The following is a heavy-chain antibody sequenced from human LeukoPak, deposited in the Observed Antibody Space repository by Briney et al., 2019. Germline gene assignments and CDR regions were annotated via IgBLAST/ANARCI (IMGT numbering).Heavy chain of an antibody. CDR3: ARAHYGSGNTYYYYYYMDV. V-gene: IGHV3-48*03. D-gene: IGHD3-10*01. CDR1: GFTFSSYE. J-gene: IGHJ6*03. Sequence: GGSLRLSCAASGFTFSSYEMNWVRQAPGKGLEWVSYISSSGSTIYYADSVKGRFTTSRDNAKNSLYLQMNSLRAEDTAVYYCARAHYGSGNTYYYYYYMDVWGKGTTVTISS. CDR2: ISSSGSTI.